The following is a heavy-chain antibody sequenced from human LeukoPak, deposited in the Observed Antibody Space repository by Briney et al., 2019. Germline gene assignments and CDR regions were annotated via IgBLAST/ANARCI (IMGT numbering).Heavy chain of an antibody. CDR3: ATLPYYYDSSGSYYFDY. D-gene: IGHD3-22*01. Sequence: GGSLRLSCAASGFTFNSYGMHWVRQAPGKGLEWVAFIRYDGGNKYYADSVKGRSTISRDNSKNTLYLQMNSLRVEDTAVYYCATLPYYYDSSGSYYFDYWGQGTLVTVSS. V-gene: IGHV3-30*02. CDR2: IRYDGGNK. J-gene: IGHJ4*02. CDR1: GFTFNSYG.